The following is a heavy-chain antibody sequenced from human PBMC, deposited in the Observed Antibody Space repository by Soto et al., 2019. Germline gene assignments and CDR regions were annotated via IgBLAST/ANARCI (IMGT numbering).Heavy chain of an antibody. CDR1: GGTFSSYA. Sequence: QVQLVQSGAEVKKPGSSVKVSCKASGGTFSSYAISWVRQAPGQGLEWMGGIIPIFGTANYEQKFQGRVTITGAESTGQVDMDLRSLGSEDAAVYYCAGGGGGGYCSGGSCLKYSWFDPWGQGTLVTVSS. CDR2: IIPIFGTA. D-gene: IGHD2-15*01. J-gene: IGHJ5*02. V-gene: IGHV1-69*12. CDR3: AGGGGGGYCSGGSCLKYSWFDP.